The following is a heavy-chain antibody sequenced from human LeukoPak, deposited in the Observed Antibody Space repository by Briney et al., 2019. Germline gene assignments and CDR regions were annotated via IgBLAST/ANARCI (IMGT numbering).Heavy chain of an antibody. V-gene: IGHV3-23*01. Sequence: GGSLRLSCAASGFTFSDYYMSWIRQAPGKGLEWVSAISGSGGSTYYADSVKGRFTISRDNSKNTLYLQMNSLRAEDTAVYYCARCASGYWLSYFDYWGQGTLVTVSS. CDR1: GFTFSDYY. CDR3: ARCASGYWLSYFDY. CDR2: ISGSGGST. D-gene: IGHD3-22*01. J-gene: IGHJ4*02.